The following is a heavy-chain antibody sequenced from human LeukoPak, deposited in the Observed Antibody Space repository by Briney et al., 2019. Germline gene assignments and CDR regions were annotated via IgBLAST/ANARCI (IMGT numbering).Heavy chain of an antibody. Sequence: GGSLRLSCAASGFTFSSYGMHWVRQAPGKGLEWVAVISCDGSNKYYADSVKGRFTISRDNSKNTLYLQMNSLRAEDTAVYYCAKENSCGGDCYSRRPDAFDIWGQGTMVTVSS. CDR3: AKENSCGGDCYSRRPDAFDI. V-gene: IGHV3-30*18. CDR1: GFTFSSYG. CDR2: ISCDGSNK. D-gene: IGHD2-21*02. J-gene: IGHJ3*02.